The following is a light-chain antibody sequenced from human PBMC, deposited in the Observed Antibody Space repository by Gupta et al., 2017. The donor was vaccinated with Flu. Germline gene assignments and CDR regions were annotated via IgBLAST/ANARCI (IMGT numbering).Light chain of an antibody. V-gene: IGKV3-20*01. CDR2: GAS. J-gene: IGKJ2*01. CDR1: QSVNNNL. Sequence: DIVLTHSPVTLSLSPGETATLSCRASQSVNNNLLTWYQQKPGQAPRLLIYGASSRATGIPDRFSGSGSGTDFTLTISRLEPEDFAVYYCQQYGISASTFGQGTKLEIK. CDR3: QQYGISAST.